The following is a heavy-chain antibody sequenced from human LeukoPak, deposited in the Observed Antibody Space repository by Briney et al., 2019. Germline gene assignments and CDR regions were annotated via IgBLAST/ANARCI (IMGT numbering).Heavy chain of an antibody. CDR3: AKGVSSSWYLFDY. V-gene: IGHV3-30*18. Sequence: GGSLRLSCAASGFTFSSYGMHWVRQAPGKGLEWVVVISYDGSNKYYADSVKGRFTISRDNSKNTLYLRMNSLRAEDTAVYYCAKGVSSSWYLFDYWGQGTLVTVSS. CDR2: ISYDGSNK. J-gene: IGHJ4*02. CDR1: GFTFSSYG. D-gene: IGHD6-13*01.